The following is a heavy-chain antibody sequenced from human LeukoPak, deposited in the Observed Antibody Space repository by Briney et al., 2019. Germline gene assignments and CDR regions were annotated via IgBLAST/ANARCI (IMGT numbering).Heavy chain of an antibody. CDR1: GFIFSSYE. V-gene: IGHV3-48*03. Sequence: GGSLRLSCAASGFIFSSYEMNWVRQAPGRGLEWVSYISSSGTTIYYSDSVKGRFTISRDNAKNSLYLQMRSLRAEDTAVYYCARGYYFDYWGQGTLVTVSS. J-gene: IGHJ4*02. CDR3: ARGYYFDY. CDR2: ISSSGTTI.